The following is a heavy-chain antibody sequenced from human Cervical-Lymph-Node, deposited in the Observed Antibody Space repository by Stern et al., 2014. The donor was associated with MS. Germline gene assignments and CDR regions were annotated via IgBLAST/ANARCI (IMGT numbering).Heavy chain of an antibody. Sequence: QVQLQESGPGLVKPSETLSLTCTVSGGSIISYYWSWLRQSPGKGLEWIGYIFYSGTPDYNPSLKSRVTMSLDTSKNPFSLRLNSVTAADTAIYYCAGAKDRLGTYPNWGQGALVTVSS. CDR2: IFYSGTP. V-gene: IGHV4-59*01. D-gene: IGHD7-27*01. CDR1: GGSIISYY. J-gene: IGHJ4*02. CDR3: AGAKDRLGTYPN.